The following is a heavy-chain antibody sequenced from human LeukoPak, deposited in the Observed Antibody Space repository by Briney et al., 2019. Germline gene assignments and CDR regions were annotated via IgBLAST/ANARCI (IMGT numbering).Heavy chain of an antibody. D-gene: IGHD4-17*01. J-gene: IGHJ6*03. CDR3: ARESFTVTSDYYMDV. V-gene: IGHV1-46*01. Sequence: ASVKVSCKASGYTFTSYYMHWVRQAPGQGLEWMGIINPSGGSTSYAQKFQGRVNMTRDTSTSTVYMELSSLRSEDTAVYYCARESFTVTSDYYMDVWGKGTTVTVSS. CDR2: INPSGGST. CDR1: GYTFTSYY.